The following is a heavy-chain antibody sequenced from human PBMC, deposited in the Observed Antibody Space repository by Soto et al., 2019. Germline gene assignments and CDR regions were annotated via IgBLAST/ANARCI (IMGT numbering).Heavy chain of an antibody. CDR2: SSTYNGNT. CDR1: GYTFTSFG. V-gene: IGHV1-18*01. J-gene: IGHJ3*01. D-gene: IGHD4-17*01. CDR3: ARTDYADAFDV. Sequence: QVQLVQSGAGVKRPGASVKVSCKASGYTFTSFGISWLRQAPGQGLEWMGWSSTYNGNTDYAQKHQGRVTMTTDTSTRTAYMELRSLRSDDTPVYYCARTDYADAFDVWGQGTMVTVSS.